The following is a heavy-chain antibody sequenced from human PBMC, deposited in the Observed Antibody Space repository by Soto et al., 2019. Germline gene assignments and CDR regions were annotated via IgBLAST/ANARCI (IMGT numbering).Heavy chain of an antibody. CDR2: INSDGRNT. D-gene: IGHD5-12*01. V-gene: IGHV3-74*01. CDR3: AKGYSGYDYAN. J-gene: IGHJ4*02. Sequence: EVQLVESGGGLVQPGGSLRLSCAASGFTFSSYWMHWVRQAPGKGLVWVSRINSDGRNTTYADSVKGRFTISRDNAKNTLYLQMNSLSAEDTAVYFCAKGYSGYDYANWGQGSLVTVSS. CDR1: GFTFSSYW.